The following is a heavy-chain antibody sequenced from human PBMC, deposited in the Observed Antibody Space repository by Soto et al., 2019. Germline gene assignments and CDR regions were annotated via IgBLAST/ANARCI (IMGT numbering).Heavy chain of an antibody. CDR3: VRQVGATGSYSYAV. J-gene: IGHJ3*01. CDR2: VYDSGST. D-gene: IGHD1-26*01. V-gene: IGHV4-59*02. CDR1: GESVINDY. Sequence: SETLSLTCTVTGESVINDYWNWIRKTPGKGLEWIGFVYDSGSTSYNSSLKSRLSISVDTSKNQFSLKLSSVTAADTAVYYCVRQVGATGSYSYAVWGQGTMVTVSS.